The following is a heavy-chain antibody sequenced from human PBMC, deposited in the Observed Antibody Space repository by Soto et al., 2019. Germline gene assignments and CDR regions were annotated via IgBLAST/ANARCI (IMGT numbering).Heavy chain of an antibody. J-gene: IGHJ4*02. Sequence: EQLQQWGAGLLKPSETLSLTCAVYGGSLSGYYWSWIRQPPGKGLEWIGEINHSGNTNYNPSLKSRVTISVDTSKNQLFLNLSSVTAADTAIYYCARHHVRGRTIAGAAEFWGQGTLVTVSS. D-gene: IGHD1-26*01. CDR2: INHSGNT. CDR1: GGSLSGYY. V-gene: IGHV4-34*01. CDR3: ARHHVRGRTIAGAAEF.